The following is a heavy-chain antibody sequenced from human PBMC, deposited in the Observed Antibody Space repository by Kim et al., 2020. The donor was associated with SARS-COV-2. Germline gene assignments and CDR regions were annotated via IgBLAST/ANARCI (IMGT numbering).Heavy chain of an antibody. D-gene: IGHD5-12*01. V-gene: IGHV4-31*03. CDR1: GGSISSGGYY. J-gene: IGHJ5*02. CDR2: IYYSGTT. CDR3: ARDRLGDGYTFDP. Sequence: SETLSLTCTVSGGSISSGGYYWTWIRQHPGKGLEWIGYIYYSGTTYYNPSLKSRVTISVDTSKNQFSLKLSSVTAADTAVYYCARDRLGDGYTFDPWGQGTLVTVSS.